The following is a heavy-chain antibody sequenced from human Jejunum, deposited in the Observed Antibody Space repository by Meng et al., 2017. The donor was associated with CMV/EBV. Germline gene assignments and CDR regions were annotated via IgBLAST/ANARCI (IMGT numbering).Heavy chain of an antibody. CDR2: ISWNSGTI. J-gene: IGHJ3*01. Sequence: MHWVRQTPGKGLEWVSGISWNSGTIDYADSVKGRFTISRDNAKKSLVLQLNSLRAEDTALYYCVKDMSGYCSRTSCFGAESACHLWGQGTMVTVSS. V-gene: IGHV3-9*01. D-gene: IGHD2-2*01. CDR3: VKDMSGYCSRTSCFGAESACHL.